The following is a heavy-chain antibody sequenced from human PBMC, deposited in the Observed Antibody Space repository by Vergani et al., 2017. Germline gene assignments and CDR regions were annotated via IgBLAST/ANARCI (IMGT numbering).Heavy chain of an antibody. D-gene: IGHD2-15*01. V-gene: IGHV4-39*01. J-gene: IGHJ4*02. CDR2: MDYSGST. CDR1: GDSVISTDYH. CDR3: ASKRGACRAAYCHSYDF. Sequence: QVQLQESGPGLVKPSETLSLTCTVSGDSVISTDYHWGWIRLPPGKGLEWIGSMDYSGSTSYNPSLESRISISFETPKNQFSLRLTSVTAADTAVYYCASKRGACRAAYCHSYDFWGPGTLVGVSS.